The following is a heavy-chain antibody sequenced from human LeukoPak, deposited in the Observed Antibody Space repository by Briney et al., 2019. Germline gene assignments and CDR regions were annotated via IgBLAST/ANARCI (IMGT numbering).Heavy chain of an antibody. CDR3: AREAYCGGDCYFFDY. D-gene: IGHD2-21*02. CDR2: ISSSSSTI. J-gene: IGHJ4*02. V-gene: IGHV3-48*01. Sequence: GGSLRLSCAASGFTFSSYSMNWVRQAPGKGLEWVSYISSSSSTIYYADSVKGRFTISRDNAKNSLYLQMNSLRAEDTAVYYCAREAYCGGDCYFFDYWGQGTLVTVSS. CDR1: GFTFSSYS.